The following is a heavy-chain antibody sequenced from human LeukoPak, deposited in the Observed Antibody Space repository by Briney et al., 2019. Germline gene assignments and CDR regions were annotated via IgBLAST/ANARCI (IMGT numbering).Heavy chain of an antibody. CDR3: VTGFTTMAVDYFDY. CDR2: SDPEDGER. CDR1: GKTFSDLS. Sequence: ASVKVSCKVSGKTFSDLSIHWLRQPPGKGLEWLGGSDPEDGERIYAQMFRGRVTMTEDTSIDTAYMELSSLRSEDTAVYYCVTGFTTMAVDYFDYWGQGTLVTVSP. J-gene: IGHJ4*02. D-gene: IGHD5-18*01. V-gene: IGHV1-24*01.